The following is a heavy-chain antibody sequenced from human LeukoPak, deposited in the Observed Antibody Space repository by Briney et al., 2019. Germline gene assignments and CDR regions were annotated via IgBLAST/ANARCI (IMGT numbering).Heavy chain of an antibody. CDR3: VRDPRPFGCGSDSCPRYYFDY. V-gene: IGHV3-21*01. Sequence: GGSLRLSCAASGFTFSSYSMNWVRQAPGQGLEWVSSVSSGRSYKYYADSVKGRFTISRDNAKNSLYLQMNSLRAGDTAVYYCVRDPRPFGCGSDSCPRYYFDYWGQGTLVTASS. CDR2: VSSGRSYK. D-gene: IGHD2-21*02. CDR1: GFTFSSYS. J-gene: IGHJ4*02.